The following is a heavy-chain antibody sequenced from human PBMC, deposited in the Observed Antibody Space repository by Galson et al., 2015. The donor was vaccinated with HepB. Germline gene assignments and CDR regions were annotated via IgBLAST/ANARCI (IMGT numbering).Heavy chain of an antibody. D-gene: IGHD2/OR15-2a*01. CDR3: ARGWSELSFTFIYISHHGLDV. Sequence: ETLSLTCAVYGGSLNGYYWTWVRQPPGQGLEWIGEINHSGNTHYNPSLKSRVTISLDMSKNQFSLMLTSVTAADTGLYYCARGWSELSFTFIYISHHGLDVWGRGTTVTVSS. J-gene: IGHJ6*02. CDR2: INHSGNT. V-gene: IGHV4-34*01. CDR1: GGSLNGYY.